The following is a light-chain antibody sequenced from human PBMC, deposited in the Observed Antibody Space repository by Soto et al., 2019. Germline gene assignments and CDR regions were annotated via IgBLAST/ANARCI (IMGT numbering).Light chain of an antibody. Sequence: EIVITQSPATLSVSPGESTTLSCRASQSVGNNLAWYQQKPGQATRLLIYGAYTRANGIPARFSGSGSGTEFTLTISSLQSEDFAVYYCQHYNYWPPKTFGQGTKVDIK. CDR1: QSVGNN. V-gene: IGKV3-15*01. J-gene: IGKJ1*01. CDR2: GAY. CDR3: QHYNYWPPKT.